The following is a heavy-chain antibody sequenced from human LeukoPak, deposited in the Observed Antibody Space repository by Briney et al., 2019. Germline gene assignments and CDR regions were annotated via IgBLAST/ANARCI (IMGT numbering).Heavy chain of an antibody. CDR2: ISGSGSTT. J-gene: IGHJ4*02. Sequence: GGSLRLSCSASGFIFSTYGMSWVRQAPGKGLEWVISISGSGSTTFYADSVKGRFTISRDNSKNMLHLQMTSLRAEDTAVYYCAKGTSTYSSGSFDYWGRGTLVTVSS. CDR3: AKGTSTYSSGSFDY. V-gene: IGHV3-23*01. CDR1: GFIFSTYG. D-gene: IGHD6-19*01.